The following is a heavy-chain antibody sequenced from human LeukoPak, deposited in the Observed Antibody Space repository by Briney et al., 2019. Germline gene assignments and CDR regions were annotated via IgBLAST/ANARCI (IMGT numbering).Heavy chain of an antibody. Sequence: PGGSLRLSCAASGFTFNRYGMHWVRQAPGKGLEWVAVISFDGKISYYADSVKGRFTISRDNAKNSLYLQMNSLRADDTAVYYCAKSVAARPHFHFDYWGQGIQVTVSS. CDR2: ISFDGKIS. CDR1: GFTFNRYG. CDR3: AKSVAARPHFHFDY. D-gene: IGHD6-6*01. V-gene: IGHV3-30*18. J-gene: IGHJ4*02.